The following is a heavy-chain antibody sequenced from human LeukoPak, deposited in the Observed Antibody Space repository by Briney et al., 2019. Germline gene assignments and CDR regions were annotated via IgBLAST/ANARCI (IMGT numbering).Heavy chain of an antibody. D-gene: IGHD2-2*01. Sequence: PGGSLRLSCAASRFIFSNHWMTWVRQAPGKGLEWVAVISYDGSNKYYADSVKGRFTISRDNSKNTLYLQMNSLRAEDTAVYYCARVSHCSSTSCTEGGGYHFDYWGQGTLVTVSS. V-gene: IGHV3-30*14. CDR2: ISYDGSNK. CDR3: ARVSHCSSTSCTEGGGYHFDY. CDR1: RFIFSNHW. J-gene: IGHJ4*02.